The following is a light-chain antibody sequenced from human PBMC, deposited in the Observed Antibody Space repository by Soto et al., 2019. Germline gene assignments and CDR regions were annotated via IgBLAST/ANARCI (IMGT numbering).Light chain of an antibody. V-gene: IGKV1-39*01. CDR2: AAS. CDR1: QSISSY. CDR3: QQSYSTPPFDLYT. J-gene: IGKJ2*01. Sequence: DIQMTQSPSSLSASVGDRVTITRRASQSISSYLNWYQQKPGKAPKLLIYAASSLQSGVPSRFSGSGSGTDFTLTISSLQPEDFATYYCQQSYSTPPFDLYTFGQGTKLEIK.